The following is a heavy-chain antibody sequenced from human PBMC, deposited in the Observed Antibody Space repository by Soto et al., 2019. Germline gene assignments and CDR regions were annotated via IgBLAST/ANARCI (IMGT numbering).Heavy chain of an antibody. Sequence: GGSLRLSCAASGFTFSSYAMSWVRQAPGKGLEWVSAISGSGGSTYYADSVKGRFTISRDNSKNTLYLQMNSLRAEDTAVYYCAKRGGCSGGSCYRYFDYWGQGTLVTVSS. V-gene: IGHV3-23*01. D-gene: IGHD2-15*01. CDR3: AKRGGCSGGSCYRYFDY. CDR2: ISGSGGST. J-gene: IGHJ4*02. CDR1: GFTFSSYA.